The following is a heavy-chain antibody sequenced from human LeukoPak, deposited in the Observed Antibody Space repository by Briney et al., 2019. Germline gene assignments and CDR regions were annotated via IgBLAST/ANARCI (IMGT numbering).Heavy chain of an antibody. V-gene: IGHV4-30-2*01. CDR3: ARGRSYGFAFDI. D-gene: IGHD5-18*01. CDR2: IYHSGST. J-gene: IGHJ3*02. Sequence: KPSETLSLTCAVSGVSISSGGYSWSWIQQPPGKGLEWIGYIYHSGSTYYNPSLKSRVTISVDRSKNQFSLKLSSVTAADTAVYYCARGRSYGFAFDIWGQGTMVTVSS. CDR1: GVSISSGGYS.